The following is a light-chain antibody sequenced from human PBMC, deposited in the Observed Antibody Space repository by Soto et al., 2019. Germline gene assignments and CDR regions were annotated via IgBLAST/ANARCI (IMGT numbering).Light chain of an antibody. CDR2: AAS. CDR3: LQSYRTPWT. V-gene: IGKV1-39*01. CDR1: QSISNY. Sequence: DSQMTKSPSSLTASVGDRVTITCRASQSISNYLNWYQQKPGKGPKLLIYAASSLPSGVSSRFRGSLAGTDFTFTICSRKPEVFATYYGLQSYRTPWTVGRGTKVDIK. J-gene: IGKJ1*01.